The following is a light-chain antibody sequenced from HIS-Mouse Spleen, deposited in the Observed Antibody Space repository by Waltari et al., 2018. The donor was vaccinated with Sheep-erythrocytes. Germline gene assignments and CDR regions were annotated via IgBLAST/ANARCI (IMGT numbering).Light chain of an antibody. J-gene: IGLJ3*02. CDR1: SSDVGTYNL. CDR2: EGS. Sequence: QSALTQPRSVSGSPGQSVPISCTGTSSDVGTYNLVPWYQQHPGKAPKLMIYEGSKRPSGVSNRFSGSKSGNTASLTISGLQAEDEADYYCCSYAGSSTPWVFGGGTKLTVL. CDR3: CSYAGSSTPWV. V-gene: IGLV2-23*01.